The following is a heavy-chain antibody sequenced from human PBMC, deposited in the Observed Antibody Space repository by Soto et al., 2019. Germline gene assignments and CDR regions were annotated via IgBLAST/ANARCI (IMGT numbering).Heavy chain of an antibody. CDR1: GYSFTSYW. Sequence: GESLKISCKGSGYSFTSYWIGWVRQMPGKGLEWMGIIYPGDSDTRYSPSFQGQVTISADKSISTAYLQWSSLKASDTAMYYCARLNELLWFGETPRGAFDIWGQGTMVTVSS. V-gene: IGHV5-51*01. CDR2: IYPGDSDT. J-gene: IGHJ3*02. D-gene: IGHD3-10*01. CDR3: ARLNELLWFGETPRGAFDI.